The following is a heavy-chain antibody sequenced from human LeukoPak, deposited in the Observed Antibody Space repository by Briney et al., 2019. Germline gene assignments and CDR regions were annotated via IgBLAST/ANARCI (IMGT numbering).Heavy chain of an antibody. CDR3: AGVRYCSSTSCYGHFQH. Sequence: ASVKVSCKASGYTFTSYDINWVRQATGQGLEWMGWMNPNSGNTGYAQKFQGRVTITRNTSISTAYMELSSLRSEDTAVYYCAGVRYCSSTSCYGHFQHWGQGTLVTVSS. V-gene: IGHV1-8*03. CDR2: MNPNSGNT. D-gene: IGHD2-2*01. J-gene: IGHJ1*01. CDR1: GYTFTSYD.